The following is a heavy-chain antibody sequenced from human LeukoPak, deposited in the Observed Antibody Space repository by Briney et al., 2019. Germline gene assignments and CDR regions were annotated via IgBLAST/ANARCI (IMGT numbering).Heavy chain of an antibody. CDR3: ARASYQVAAGLFDY. CDR2: IYYSGST. Sequence: PSETLSLTCTVSGGSISSYYWSWIRQPPGKGLKRIGYIYYSGSTNYNPSLKSRVTISVDTSKNQFSLKLSSVTAADTAVYYCARASYQVAAGLFDYWGQGTLVTVSS. D-gene: IGHD6-13*01. CDR1: GGSISSYY. J-gene: IGHJ4*02. V-gene: IGHV4-59*01.